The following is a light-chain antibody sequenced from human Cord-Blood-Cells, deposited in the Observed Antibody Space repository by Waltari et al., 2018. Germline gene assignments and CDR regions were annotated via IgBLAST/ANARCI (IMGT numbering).Light chain of an antibody. CDR3: QSYDSSLSGSV. V-gene: IGLV1-40*01. J-gene: IGLJ2*01. Sequence: QSVLTQPPSVSGAPGQRVTISCTGRSSNIGAGYDVHWYQQLPVTAPKLLIYGNSNRPSGVPDRFSGSKSGTSASLAITGLQAEDEADYYCQSYDSSLSGSVFGGGTKLTVL. CDR1: SSNIGAGYD. CDR2: GNS.